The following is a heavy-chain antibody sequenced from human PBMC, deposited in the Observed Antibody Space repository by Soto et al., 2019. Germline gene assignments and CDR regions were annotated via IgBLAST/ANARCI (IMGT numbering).Heavy chain of an antibody. D-gene: IGHD5-12*01. CDR2: IIPILDIT. V-gene: IGHV1-69*08. CDR3: ARDSPIGSTFSGYDAIDY. J-gene: IGHJ4*02. Sequence: QVQLVQSGAEVKKPESSVKVSCKASGGAFTNDIITWVRQAPGQGLEWMGRIIPILDITNYAQKFQGRVTITADKSTSTAYMELNSLISEDTAVYYCARDSPIGSTFSGYDAIDYWGQGTLVTVSS. CDR1: GGAFTNDI.